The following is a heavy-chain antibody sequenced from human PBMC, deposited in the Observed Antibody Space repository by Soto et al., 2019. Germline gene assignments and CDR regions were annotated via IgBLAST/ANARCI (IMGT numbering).Heavy chain of an antibody. J-gene: IGHJ4*02. D-gene: IGHD3-10*01. CDR1: GFTDGNNY. CDR2: IYSTGTT. CDR3: AKDGRGSGSHYNSFGY. Sequence: EVQLVESGGGLIQPGGSLKLSCAASGFTDGNNYMSWVRQAPGKGLEWVSLIYSTGTTKYADSVKGRFTVSRDNAKNTLYLQMNSLRAEDTAVSYCAKDGRGSGSHYNSFGYWGQGTLVTVSS. V-gene: IGHV3-53*01.